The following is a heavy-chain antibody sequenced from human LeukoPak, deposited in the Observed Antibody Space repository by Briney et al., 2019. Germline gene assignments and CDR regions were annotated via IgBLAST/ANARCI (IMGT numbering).Heavy chain of an antibody. Sequence: GGSLGLSCAASGFTFSSYGMHWVRQAPGKGLEWVAVISYDGSNKYYADSVKGRFTISRDNSKNTLYLQMNSLRAEDTAVYYCASPVPDYGMDVWGQGTTVTVSS. V-gene: IGHV3-30*03. J-gene: IGHJ6*02. CDR1: GFTFSSYG. CDR2: ISYDGSNK. CDR3: ASPVPDYGMDV.